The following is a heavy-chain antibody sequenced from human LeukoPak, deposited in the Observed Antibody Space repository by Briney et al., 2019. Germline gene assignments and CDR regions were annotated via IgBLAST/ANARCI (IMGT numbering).Heavy chain of an antibody. Sequence: GASVKVSCKASGGTFSSYAISWVRQAPGQGLEWMGRIIPIFGTANYAQKFQGRVTITTDESTSTAYMEPSSLRSEDTAVYYCARELGTYYYDSSGYYAHFDYWGQGTLVIVSS. CDR1: GGTFSSYA. J-gene: IGHJ4*02. CDR2: IIPIFGTA. V-gene: IGHV1-69*05. D-gene: IGHD3-22*01. CDR3: ARELGTYYYDSSGYYAHFDY.